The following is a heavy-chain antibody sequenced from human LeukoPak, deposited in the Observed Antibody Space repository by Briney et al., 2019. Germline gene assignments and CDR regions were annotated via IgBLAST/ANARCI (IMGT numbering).Heavy chain of an antibody. CDR2: IYHSGST. V-gene: IGHV4-30-2*01. Sequence: SETLSLTCAVSGGSISSGGYSWSWIRQPPGKGLEWIGYIYHSGSTYYSPSLKSRVTISVDRSKNQFSLKLSSVIAADTAVYYCALNYYYYGMDVWGQGTTVTVSS. CDR3: ALNYYYYGMDV. J-gene: IGHJ6*02. CDR1: GGSISSGGYS.